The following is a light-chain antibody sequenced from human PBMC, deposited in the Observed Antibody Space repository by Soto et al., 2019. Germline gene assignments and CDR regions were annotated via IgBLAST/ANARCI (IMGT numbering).Light chain of an antibody. V-gene: IGKV3-15*01. J-gene: IGKJ5*01. CDR3: QQYGSSPLT. CDR2: GAS. Sequence: EVVMTQSPATLSVSPGERATLSCRASQTVGSKLAWYPQKPGQAPRLLIYGASTRATGIPARFSGSGSGTDFTLTISRLEPEDFAVYYCQQYGSSPLTFGQGTRLEIK. CDR1: QTVGSK.